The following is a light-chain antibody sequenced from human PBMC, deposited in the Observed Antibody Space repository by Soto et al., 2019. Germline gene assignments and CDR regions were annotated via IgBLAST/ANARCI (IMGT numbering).Light chain of an antibody. Sequence: QSALTQPPSASGSPGQSVTISCTGTSSDVGGYNYVSWYQQHPGKAPKLMISEVSKRPSGVPDRFSGSKSGTTASLTVSGLQAEDEADYYCSSYAGSNNWMFGGGTKLTVL. V-gene: IGLV2-8*01. CDR3: SSYAGSNNWM. J-gene: IGLJ3*02. CDR2: EVS. CDR1: SSDVGGYNY.